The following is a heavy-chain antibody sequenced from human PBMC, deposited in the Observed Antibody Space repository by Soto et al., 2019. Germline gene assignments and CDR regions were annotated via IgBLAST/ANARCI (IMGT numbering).Heavy chain of an antibody. CDR3: VRDKNYGGNRRGHLPN. J-gene: IGHJ1*01. D-gene: IGHD4-17*01. CDR2: INAGNGNT. Sequence: GASVKVSCKASGYTFTSYAMHWVRQSPGQSLEWMGWINAGNGNTKYSQKFQVRVTITRDTSASTAYMELSSLRSEDTAVYYCVRDKNYGGNRRGHLPNWGRGTLVA. V-gene: IGHV1-3*01. CDR1: GYTFTSYA.